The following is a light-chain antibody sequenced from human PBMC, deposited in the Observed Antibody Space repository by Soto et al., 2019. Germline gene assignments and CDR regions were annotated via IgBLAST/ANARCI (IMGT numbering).Light chain of an antibody. V-gene: IGKV1-39*01. J-gene: IGKJ1*01. Sequence: DIQMTQSPSSLSASEGDRVTITCRASQSVSTYVNWFQHKPGTAPKLLIFAASSLHSGVPSRFSGSGSGTDFTLTISSLQPEDYATYYCQQYNSYSWTFGQGTKVEIK. CDR1: QSVSTY. CDR3: QQYNSYSWT. CDR2: AAS.